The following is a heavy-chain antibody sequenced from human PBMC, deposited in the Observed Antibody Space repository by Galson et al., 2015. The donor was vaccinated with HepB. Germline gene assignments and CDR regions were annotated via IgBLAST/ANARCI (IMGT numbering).Heavy chain of an antibody. CDR3: TRSGTSSRGAFDI. CDR1: GFTFSSYS. Sequence: SLRLSCAASGFTFSSYSLNWVRQAPGRGLEWVSYISSGSSTIYYADSVKGRFTISRDNAKNSLYLQMNSLRAGDTAKYYCTRSGTSSRGAFDIWGQGTIVTVSS. J-gene: IGHJ3*02. V-gene: IGHV3-48*01. D-gene: IGHD1-14*01. CDR2: ISSGSSTI.